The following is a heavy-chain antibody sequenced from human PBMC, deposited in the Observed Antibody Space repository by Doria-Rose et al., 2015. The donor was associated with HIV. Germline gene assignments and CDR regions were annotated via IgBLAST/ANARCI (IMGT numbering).Heavy chain of an antibody. V-gene: IGHV4-59*01. D-gene: IGHD1-26*01. CDR2: IFYTGST. J-gene: IGHJ4*02. CDR3: ARVLSGTYDY. Sequence: QVPLVKSGQRLVKPSETLSLTCSVSGGSISHYYWSWIRQTPGKGLEYIGDIFYTGSTNYSTSIKSRGSISIDTSKNKFSLRLSSVTAADTAVYYCARVLSGTYDYWGQGTLVTVSS. CDR1: GGSISHYY.